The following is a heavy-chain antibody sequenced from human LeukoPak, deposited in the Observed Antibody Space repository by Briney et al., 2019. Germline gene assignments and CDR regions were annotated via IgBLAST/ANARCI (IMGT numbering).Heavy chain of an antibody. V-gene: IGHV1-2*02. Sequence: GASVKVSCKASGYTFTGYYMHWVRQAPGQGLEWMGWINPNSGGTNYAQKFQGRVTMTRDTSISTAHMELSRLRSDDTAVYYCARKGRAYCGGDCYSDAFDIWGQGTMVTVSS. D-gene: IGHD2-21*02. CDR3: ARKGRAYCGGDCYSDAFDI. CDR2: INPNSGGT. J-gene: IGHJ3*02. CDR1: GYTFTGYY.